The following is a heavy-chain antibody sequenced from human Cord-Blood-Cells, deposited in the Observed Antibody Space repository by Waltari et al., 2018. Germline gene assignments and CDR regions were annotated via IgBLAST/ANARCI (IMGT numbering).Heavy chain of an antibody. CDR2: LYYSGST. CDR3: ARKATGVRFDY. V-gene: IGHV4-39*01. J-gene: IGHJ4*02. Sequence: QLQLQESGPGLVKPSETLSLTCTVSGGSISSSSYYWGWIRQPPGKGLEWIGSLYYSGSTYYNPSLKSRVTISVDTSKNQFSLKLSSVTAADTAVYYCARKATGVRFDYWGQGTLVTVSS. CDR1: GGSISSSSYY. D-gene: IGHD7-27*01.